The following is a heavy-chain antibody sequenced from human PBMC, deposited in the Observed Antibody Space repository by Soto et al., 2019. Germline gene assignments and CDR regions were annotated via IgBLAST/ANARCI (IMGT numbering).Heavy chain of an antibody. D-gene: IGHD3-3*01. CDR2: IWFDGSRK. Sequence: VQLVESGGGVVQPGRSLRLSCAASGFSFSSYGMHWVRQAPGKGLEWLAVIWFDGSRKNHADSVKGRFAISRDNSKNTLYLQMNSLRAEDTAVYYCARSNYDFWSGYYYPDYWGQGTLVTVSS. V-gene: IGHV3-33*01. CDR3: ARSNYDFWSGYYYPDY. CDR1: GFSFSSYG. J-gene: IGHJ4*02.